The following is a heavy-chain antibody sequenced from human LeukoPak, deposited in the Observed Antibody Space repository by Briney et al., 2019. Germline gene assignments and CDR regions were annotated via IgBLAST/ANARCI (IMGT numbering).Heavy chain of an antibody. J-gene: IGHJ6*02. CDR2: INPSGGST. Sequence: ASVKVSCKASGYTFTSYYMHWVRQAPGQGLEWMGIINPSGGSTSYAQKFQGRVTMTRDTSTSTVYMELSSLRSEDTAVYYCARDGRGGYANTYYYYGMDVWGQGTTVTVSS. CDR3: ARDGRGGYANTYYYYGMDV. D-gene: IGHD1-26*01. CDR1: GYTFTSYY. V-gene: IGHV1-46*01.